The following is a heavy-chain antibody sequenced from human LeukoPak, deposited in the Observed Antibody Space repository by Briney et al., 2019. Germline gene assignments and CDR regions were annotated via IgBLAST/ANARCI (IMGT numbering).Heavy chain of an antibody. CDR3: AGDFWSGYYTGIGFDP. Sequence: PGRSLRLSCAASGFTFSSYGMHWVRQAPGKGLEWVAVIWYDGSSKYYADSVKGRFTISRDNSKNTLYLQMNSLRAEDTAVYYCAGDFWSGYYTGIGFDPWGQGTLVTVSS. D-gene: IGHD3-3*01. J-gene: IGHJ5*02. CDR1: GFTFSSYG. CDR2: IWYDGSSK. V-gene: IGHV3-33*01.